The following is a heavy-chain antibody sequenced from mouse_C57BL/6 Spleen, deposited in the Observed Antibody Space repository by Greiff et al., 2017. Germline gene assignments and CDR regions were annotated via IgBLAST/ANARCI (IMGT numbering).Heavy chain of an antibody. Sequence: VQVVESGAELAKPGASVKLSCKASGYTFTSYWMHWVKQRPGQGLEWIGYINPCDGYTKYNQKFKDKATLTVDKSSSTAYMQLSSLTYEDAAVYYCARAFDGYYYWGQGTTLTVSS. D-gene: IGHD2-3*01. CDR2: INPCDGYT. V-gene: IGHV1-7*01. CDR3: ARAFDGYYY. CDR1: GYTFTSYW. J-gene: IGHJ2*01.